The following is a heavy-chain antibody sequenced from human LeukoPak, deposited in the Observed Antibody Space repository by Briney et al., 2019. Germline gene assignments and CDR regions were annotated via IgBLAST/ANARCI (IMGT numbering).Heavy chain of an antibody. CDR2: ISHDGTT. V-gene: IGHV4-4*02. CDR1: GGSIDITNY. D-gene: IGHD6-25*01. CDR3: AREGGFYRPLDY. J-gene: IGHJ4*02. Sequence: SGTLSLTCGVSGGSIDITNYWSWVRQAPGKGLEWIGEISHDGTTNYRPSLRSRVAMSFDRANNQFSLSLTSVTAADTAVYYCAREGGFYRPLDYSGQGTLVTVSS.